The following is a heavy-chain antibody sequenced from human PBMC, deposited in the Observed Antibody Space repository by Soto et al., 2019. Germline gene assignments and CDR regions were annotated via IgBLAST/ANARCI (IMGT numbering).Heavy chain of an antibody. J-gene: IGHJ4*02. Sequence: QVQLVESGGGLVKPGGSLRLSCAASGFTFSDYYMSWIRQAPGKGLEWVSNISSSGSTIYYAQSVKGRCTISRDNAKNPLYLQMNSLRAEDTAVYYCARDPYYYASTLDYWGQGTLVTFSS. CDR3: ARDPYYYASTLDY. D-gene: IGHD3-10*01. CDR1: GFTFSDYY. V-gene: IGHV3-11*01. CDR2: ISSSGSTI.